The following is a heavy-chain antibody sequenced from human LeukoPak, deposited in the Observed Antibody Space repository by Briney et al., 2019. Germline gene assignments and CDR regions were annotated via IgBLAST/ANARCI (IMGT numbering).Heavy chain of an antibody. J-gene: IGHJ6*02. D-gene: IGHD2-2*01. V-gene: IGHV3-43*01. CDR3: AKDMPFLVVPAAIPYYYYYYGMDV. CDR2: ISWDGGST. CDR1: GFTFDDYT. Sequence: GGSLRLSCAASGFTFDDYTMHWVRQAPGKGLEWVSLISWDGGSTYYADSVKGRFTISRDNSKNSLYLQMNSLRTEDTALYYCAKDMPFLVVPAAIPYYYYYYGMDVWGQGTTVTVSS.